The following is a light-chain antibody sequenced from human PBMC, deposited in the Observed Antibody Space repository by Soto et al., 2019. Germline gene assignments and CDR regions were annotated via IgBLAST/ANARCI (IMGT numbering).Light chain of an antibody. V-gene: IGKV3-15*01. Sequence: EIVMTQSPATLSVSPGERGTLSCRASQSVSNNLAWYQQKPGQAPRLLIYGASTRATGIPARFSGSGSGTEFTLTISSLQSEDFAVYYCQQRSNWQGATFGGGTKVEIE. J-gene: IGKJ4*01. CDR3: QQRSNWQGAT. CDR2: GAS. CDR1: QSVSNN.